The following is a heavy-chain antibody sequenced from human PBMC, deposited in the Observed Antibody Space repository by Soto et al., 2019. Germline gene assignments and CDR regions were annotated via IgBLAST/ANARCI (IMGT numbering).Heavy chain of an antibody. CDR2: ITISGGST. D-gene: IGHD3-10*01. V-gene: IGHV3-23*01. Sequence: EVQLLESGGGLVQPGGSLRLSCVASGFTFSSYTMSWVRQAPGKGLECVSAITISGGSTYYADSVKGRFTISRDNSKNTLYLQMNSLRAEDTAVYYCAKDGGVRGVIDAFDIWGQGTMVTVSS. CDR3: AKDGGVRGVIDAFDI. CDR1: GFTFSSYT. J-gene: IGHJ3*02.